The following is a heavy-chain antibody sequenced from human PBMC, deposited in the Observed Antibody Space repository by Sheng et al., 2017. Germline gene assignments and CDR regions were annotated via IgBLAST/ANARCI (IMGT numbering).Heavy chain of an antibody. CDR2: IIPILGIA. CDR1: GGTFSSYA. V-gene: IGHV1-69*04. CDR3: ARDLSPVGATRGDFDY. J-gene: IGHJ4*02. Sequence: QVQLVQSGAEVKKPGSSVKVSCKASGGTFSSYAISWVRQAPGQGLEWMGGIIPILGIANYAQKFQGRVTITADKSTSTAYMELSSLRSEDTAVYYCARDLSPVGATRGDFDYWGQGTLVTVSS. D-gene: IGHD1-26*01.